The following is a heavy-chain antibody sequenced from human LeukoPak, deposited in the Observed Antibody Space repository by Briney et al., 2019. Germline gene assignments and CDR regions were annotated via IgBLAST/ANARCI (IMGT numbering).Heavy chain of an antibody. CDR1: GFTFSSYA. V-gene: IGHV3-15*01. CDR2: IKSKTDGGTT. CDR3: TTASRYYYYGMDV. J-gene: IGHJ6*02. Sequence: GGSLRLSCAASGFTFSSYAMSWVRQAPGKGLEWVGRIKSKTDGGTTDYAAPVKGRFTISRDDSKNTLYLQMNSLKTEDTAVYYCTTASRYYYYGMDVWGQGTTVTVSS.